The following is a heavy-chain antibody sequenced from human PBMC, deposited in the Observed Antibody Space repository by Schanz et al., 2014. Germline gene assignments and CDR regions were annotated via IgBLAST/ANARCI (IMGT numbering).Heavy chain of an antibody. CDR3: ARLYCSTPGCYVSPNGFAKDY. J-gene: IGHJ4*02. V-gene: IGHV4-34*01. Sequence: QVQLQQWGAGLLKASETLSLTCAVYGGSSSDCYWSWIRQPPGKGLEWIGEINHSGGTNYNPSLKSRVTSPVDPPTNQSPLKLRSGTAADTAVYYCARLYCSTPGCYVSPNGFAKDYWGQGTLVTVSS. CDR1: GGSSSDCY. D-gene: IGHD2-2*01. CDR2: INHSGGT.